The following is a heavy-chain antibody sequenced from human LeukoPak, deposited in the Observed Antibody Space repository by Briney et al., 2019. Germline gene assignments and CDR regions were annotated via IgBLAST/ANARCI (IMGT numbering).Heavy chain of an antibody. D-gene: IGHD2-2*01. Sequence: PGGSLRLSCAASGFTFSSYSMNWVRQAPGEGLEWVSSISSSSSYIYYADSVKGRFTISRDNAKNSLYLQMNSLRAEDTAVYYCARDQAYQLPHPDYYYYYGMDVWGQGTTVTVSS. CDR1: GFTFSSYS. CDR3: ARDQAYQLPHPDYYYYYGMDV. CDR2: ISSSSSYI. J-gene: IGHJ6*02. V-gene: IGHV3-21*01.